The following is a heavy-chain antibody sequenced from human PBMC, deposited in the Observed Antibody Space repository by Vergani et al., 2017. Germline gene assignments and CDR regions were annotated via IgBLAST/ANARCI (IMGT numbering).Heavy chain of an antibody. D-gene: IGHD3-16*01. CDR1: GGSLSSYY. J-gene: IGHJ6*03. V-gene: IGHV4-59*01. CDR2: IYYSGST. CDR3: AREVWGNDYYYYYMDV. Sequence: QVQLQESGPGLVKPSETLSLTCTVSGGSLSSYYWSWIRQPPGKGLEWIGYIYYSGSTNYNPSLKSRVTISVDTSKNQFSLKLSSVTAADTAVYYCAREVWGNDYYYYYMDVWGKXP.